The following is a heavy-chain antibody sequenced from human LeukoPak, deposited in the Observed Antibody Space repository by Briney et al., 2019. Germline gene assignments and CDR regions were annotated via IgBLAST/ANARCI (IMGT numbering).Heavy chain of an antibody. V-gene: IGHV4-61*02. Sequence: PSQTLSLTCTVSGGYISSGSYFWSWIRQPAGKGLEWIGRIYTSGSTNYNPSLKSRVTISVDTSKNQFSLKLSSVTAADTAVYYCASGGGAPYWGQGTLVTVSS. J-gene: IGHJ4*02. CDR3: ASGGGAPY. D-gene: IGHD1-26*01. CDR1: GGYISSGSYF. CDR2: IYTSGST.